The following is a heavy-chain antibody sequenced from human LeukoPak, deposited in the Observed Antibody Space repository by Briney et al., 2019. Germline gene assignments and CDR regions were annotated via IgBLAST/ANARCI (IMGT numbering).Heavy chain of an antibody. Sequence: SETLSLTCTVSGYFISSGYYWGWIRQPPGKGLEWIGSIYHSGTTYYNPSLKSRVTISVDTSKNQFSLKLSSVTAADTAVYYCARGAGIYDILTGYTYNWFDPWGQGTLVTVSS. CDR1: GYFISSGYY. CDR3: ARGAGIYDILTGYTYNWFDP. J-gene: IGHJ5*02. V-gene: IGHV4-38-2*02. CDR2: IYHSGTT. D-gene: IGHD3-9*01.